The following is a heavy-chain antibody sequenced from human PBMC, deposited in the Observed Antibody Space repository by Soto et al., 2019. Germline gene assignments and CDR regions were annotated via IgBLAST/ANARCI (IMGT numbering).Heavy chain of an antibody. V-gene: IGHV3-30-3*01. Sequence: QVQLVESGGGVVQPGRSLRLSCAASGFTFSSYAMHWVRQAPGKGLEWVAVISYDGSNKYYADSVKGRFTISRDNSQNTLYLQMNSQRAEDTAVYYCARDQSGYDFWSGYSGGWGQGTLVTVSP. D-gene: IGHD3-3*01. J-gene: IGHJ4*02. CDR1: GFTFSSYA. CDR2: ISYDGSNK. CDR3: ARDQSGYDFWSGYSGG.